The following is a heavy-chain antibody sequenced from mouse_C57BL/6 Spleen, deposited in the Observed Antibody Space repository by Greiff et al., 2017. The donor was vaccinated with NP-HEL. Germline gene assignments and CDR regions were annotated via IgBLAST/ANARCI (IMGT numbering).Heavy chain of an antibody. Sequence: QVQLKESGAELVRPGTSVKVSCKASGYAFTNYLIEWVKQRPGQGLEWIGVINPGSGGTNYNEKFKGKATLTADKSSSTAYMQLSSLTSEDSAVYFCARSGAMDYWGQGTSVTVSS. J-gene: IGHJ4*01. CDR3: ARSGAMDY. D-gene: IGHD4-1*01. CDR2: INPGSGGT. CDR1: GYAFTNYL. V-gene: IGHV1-54*01.